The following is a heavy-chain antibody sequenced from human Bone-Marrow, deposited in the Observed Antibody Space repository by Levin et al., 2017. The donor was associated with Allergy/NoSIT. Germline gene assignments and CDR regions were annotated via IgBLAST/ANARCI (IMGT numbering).Heavy chain of an antibody. CDR3: VREISGSRYNGFDWDDYFYGLDV. V-gene: IGHV3-7*01. CDR2: IKEDGSQS. J-gene: IGHJ6*02. CDR1: GFSLSGYW. D-gene: IGHD5-12*01. Sequence: GGSLRLSCEASGFSLSGYWMTWVRQIPGKGREGVANIKEDGSQSYYLDAVKGRFTVSRDNTKNSLSLHMSNLRGEDTAIYYCVREISGSRYNGFDWDDYFYGLDVWGPGVAVRVSS.